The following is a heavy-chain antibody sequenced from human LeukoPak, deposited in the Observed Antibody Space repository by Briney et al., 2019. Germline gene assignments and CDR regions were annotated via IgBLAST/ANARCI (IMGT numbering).Heavy chain of an antibody. CDR1: GYTFTSYG. CDR3: ARDSRVFSGSFGPLGSPDGYYFDY. V-gene: IGHV1-18*01. J-gene: IGHJ4*02. Sequence: ASVKVSCKASGYTFTSYGISWVRQAPGQGLEWMGWISAYNGNTNYAQKLQGRVTMTTDTSTSTAYMELRSLRSDDTAVYYCARDSRVFSGSFGPLGSPDGYYFDYWGREPWSPSPQ. D-gene: IGHD1-26*01. CDR2: ISAYNGNT.